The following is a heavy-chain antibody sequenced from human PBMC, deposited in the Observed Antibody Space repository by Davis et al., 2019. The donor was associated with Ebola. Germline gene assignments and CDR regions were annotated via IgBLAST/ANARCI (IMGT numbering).Heavy chain of an antibody. CDR1: GGSISSYY. CDR2: IYYSGST. Sequence: PSETLSLTCTVSGGSISSYYWSWIRQPPGKGLEWIGYIYYSGSTNYNPSLKSRVTISVDTSKNQFSLKLSSVTAADTAVYYCAGIRSGVTAIPYGFDPWGQGTLVTVSS. J-gene: IGHJ5*02. CDR3: AGIRSGVTAIPYGFDP. D-gene: IGHD2-21*02. V-gene: IGHV4-59*12.